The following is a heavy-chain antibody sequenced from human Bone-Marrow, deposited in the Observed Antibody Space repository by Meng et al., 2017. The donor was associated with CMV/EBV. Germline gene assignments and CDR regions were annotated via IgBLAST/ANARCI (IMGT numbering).Heavy chain of an antibody. V-gene: IGHV3-30*02. J-gene: IGHJ4*02. CDR2: IRYDGSNK. Sequence: GESLKISCAASGFTFSSYGMHWVRQAPGKGLEWVAFIRYDGSNKYYADSVKGRFTISRDNSKNTLYLQMNSLRAEDTAVYYCAKFGGKQLVVDDWGQGTLVTVSS. D-gene: IGHD6-6*01. CDR1: GFTFSSYG. CDR3: AKFGGKQLVVDD.